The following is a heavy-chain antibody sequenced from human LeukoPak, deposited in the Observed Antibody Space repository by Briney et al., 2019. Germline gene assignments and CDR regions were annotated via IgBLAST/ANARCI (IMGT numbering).Heavy chain of an antibody. CDR1: GGSISSYY. CDR3: ARGLSAGLDYYDSSGTSPPFGMYFDY. J-gene: IGHJ4*02. Sequence: SETLSLTCTVSGGSISSYYWSWIRQPPGKGLEWIGYIYYSGSTNYNPSLKSRVTISVDTSKNQLSLKLSSVTAADTAVYYCARGLSAGLDYYDSSGTSPPFGMYFDYWGQGTLVTVSP. D-gene: IGHD3-22*01. V-gene: IGHV4-59*01. CDR2: IYYSGST.